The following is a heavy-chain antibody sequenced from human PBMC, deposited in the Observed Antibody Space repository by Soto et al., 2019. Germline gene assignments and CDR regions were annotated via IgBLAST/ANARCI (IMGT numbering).Heavy chain of an antibody. V-gene: IGHV4-31*03. J-gene: IGHJ4*02. CDR2: IYYSGST. D-gene: IGHD4-17*01. Sequence: SETLSLTCTVSGGSISSGGYYWSWIRQHPGKGLEWIGYIYYSGSTYYNPSLKSRVTISVDTSKNQFSLKLSFVTAADTAVYYCARAVTTSTILDYWGQGTLVTVSS. CDR1: GGSISSGGYY. CDR3: ARAVTTSTILDY.